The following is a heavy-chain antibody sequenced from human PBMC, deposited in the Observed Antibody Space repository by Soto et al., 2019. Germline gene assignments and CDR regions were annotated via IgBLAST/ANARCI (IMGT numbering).Heavy chain of an antibody. J-gene: IGHJ4*02. Sequence: SETLSLTCTVSGGSISSSSYYWGWIRQPPGKGLEWIGSIYHSGSTYYNPSLKSRVTISVDTSKNQFSLKLSSVTAADTAVYYCASFVMDTAMVHYWGQGTLVT. CDR1: GGSISSSSYY. CDR3: ASFVMDTAMVHY. CDR2: IYHSGST. V-gene: IGHV4-39*07. D-gene: IGHD5-18*01.